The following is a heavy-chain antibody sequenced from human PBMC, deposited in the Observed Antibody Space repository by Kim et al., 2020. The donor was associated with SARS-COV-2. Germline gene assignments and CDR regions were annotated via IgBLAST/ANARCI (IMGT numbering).Heavy chain of an antibody. V-gene: IGHV1-18*01. D-gene: IGHD3-10*01. Sequence: ASVKVSCKASGYTFTSYGISWVRQAPGQGLEGMGWISDYNGKTNYAQKLQGRVTMTTDTSTSTAYMELRSLRSDDTAVYYCAREADRWFGELSRIRFDYWGQGTLVTVYS. CDR3: AREADRWFGELSRIRFDY. CDR2: ISDYNGKT. J-gene: IGHJ4*02. CDR1: GYTFTSYG.